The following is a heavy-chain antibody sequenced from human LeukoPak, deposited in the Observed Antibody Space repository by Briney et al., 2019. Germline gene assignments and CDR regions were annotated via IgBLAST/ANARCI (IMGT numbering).Heavy chain of an antibody. CDR3: ARGGGGNSSPYYYYYGMDV. V-gene: IGHV4-34*01. J-gene: IGHJ6*02. CDR2: INHSGST. CDR1: GGSFSGYY. Sequence: SETLSLTCAVYGGSFSGYYWSWIRQPPGKGLEWIGEINHSGSTNYNPSLKSRVTISVDTSKNQFSLKLSSVTAADTAVYYCARGGGGNSSPYYYYYGMDVWGQGTTVTVSS. D-gene: IGHD4-23*01.